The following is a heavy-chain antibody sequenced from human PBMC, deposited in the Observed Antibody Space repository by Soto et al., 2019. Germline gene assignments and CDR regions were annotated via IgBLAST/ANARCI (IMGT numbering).Heavy chain of an antibody. J-gene: IGHJ6*02. V-gene: IGHV1-46*01. CDR3: ARVGVLRFLEWSSQYGMDV. CDR2: INPSGGST. Sequence: ASVKVSCTASGYTFTSYEMHWSRQTPGQGLEWMGIINPSGGSTSYAQKFQGRVTMTRDTSTSTVYMELSSLRSEDTAVYYCARVGVLRFLEWSSQYGMDVWGQGTTVTVSS. CDR1: GYTFTSYE. D-gene: IGHD3-3*01.